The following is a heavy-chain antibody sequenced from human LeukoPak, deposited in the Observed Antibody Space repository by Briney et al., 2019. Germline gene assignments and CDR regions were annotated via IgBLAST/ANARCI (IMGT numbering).Heavy chain of an antibody. CDR1: GFTFSSYW. J-gene: IGHJ5*02. CDR2: IKQDGSEK. Sequence: GGSLRLSCAASGFTFSSYWMSWVRQAPGKGLEWVANIKQDGSEKYYVDSVKGRFTISRDNAKNSLYLQMNSLRAEDTAVYYCAREECSGGSCYDWFDPWGQGTPVTVSS. V-gene: IGHV3-7*01. D-gene: IGHD2-15*01. CDR3: AREECSGGSCYDWFDP.